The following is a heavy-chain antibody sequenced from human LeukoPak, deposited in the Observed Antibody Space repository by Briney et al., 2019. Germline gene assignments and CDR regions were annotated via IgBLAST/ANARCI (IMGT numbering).Heavy chain of an antibody. V-gene: IGHV1-2*02. CDR1: GYTFTDSY. CDR2: INPYSGGT. CDR3: VRGFGGQQLVFDN. D-gene: IGHD6-13*01. Sequence: ASVKVSCKASGYTFTDSYIHWVRQAPGQGLEWMGWINPYSGGTNYAQKFQGRVTVTRDTSITTAYMELSSLGSDDTAVHHCVRGFGGQQLVFDNWGQGTLVSVSS. J-gene: IGHJ4*02.